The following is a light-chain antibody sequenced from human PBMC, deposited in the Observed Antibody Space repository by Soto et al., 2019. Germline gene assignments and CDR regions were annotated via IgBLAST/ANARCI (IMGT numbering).Light chain of an antibody. J-gene: IGKJ2*02. CDR3: QQYNSSPWT. Sequence: DIQMTQSPSTLSASVGDRVTIPCRASQSISTWLAWYQQKPGKAPKLLIYKASSLESGVPSRFSGSGSGTEFTLTISSLQPDDFATYYCQQYNSSPWTFGQGTKLEIK. CDR2: KAS. CDR1: QSISTW. V-gene: IGKV1-5*03.